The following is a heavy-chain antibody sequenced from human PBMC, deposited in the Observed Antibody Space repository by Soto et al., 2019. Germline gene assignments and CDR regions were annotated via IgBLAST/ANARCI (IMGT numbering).Heavy chain of an antibody. D-gene: IGHD3-3*01. CDR3: ARSPLRGTMAGWGWFDP. CDR1: GGSISSYY. CDR2: IYYSGST. J-gene: IGHJ5*02. V-gene: IGHV4-59*01. Sequence: NPSETLSLTCTVSGGSISSYYWSWIRQPPGKGLEWIGYIYYSGSTNYNPSLKSRVTISVDTSKNQFSLKLSSVTAADTAVYYCARSPLRGTMAGWGWFDPWGQGTLVTVSS.